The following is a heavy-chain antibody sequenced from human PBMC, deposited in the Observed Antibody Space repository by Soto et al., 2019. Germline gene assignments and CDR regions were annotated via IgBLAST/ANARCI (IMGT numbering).Heavy chain of an antibody. CDR2: IYDSWST. J-gene: IGHJ5*02. V-gene: IGHV4-59*08. CDR1: GGSISTYY. CDR3: ARQGSTAGWFDP. Sequence: SETLSLTCTVSGGSISTYYWSWIRQPPGKGLEWIAYIYDSWSTNYNPSLKSRVTISVDTSKNQFSLKVSSVTAADTAVYYCARQGSTAGWFDPWGQGTLVTVSS. D-gene: IGHD6-13*01.